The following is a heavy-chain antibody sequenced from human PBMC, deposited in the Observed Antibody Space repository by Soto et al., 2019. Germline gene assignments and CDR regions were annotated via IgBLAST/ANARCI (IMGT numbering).Heavy chain of an antibody. CDR2: IIPILGIA. CDR1: GGTFSSYT. J-gene: IGHJ4*02. Sequence: QVQLVQSGAEVQKPGSSVKVSCKASGGTFSSYTISWVRQAPGQGLEWMGRIIPILGIANYAQKFQGRVTITADKSTSTAYMELSSLRSEDTAVYYCAQTPGIAVAGTGYWGQGTLVTVSS. D-gene: IGHD6-19*01. V-gene: IGHV1-69*02. CDR3: AQTPGIAVAGTGY.